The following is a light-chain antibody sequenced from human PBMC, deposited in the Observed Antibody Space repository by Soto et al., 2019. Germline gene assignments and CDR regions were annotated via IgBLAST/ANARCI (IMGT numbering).Light chain of an antibody. CDR1: SSDVGAYKY. V-gene: IGLV2-14*01. CDR2: EVN. CDR3: SSYTSGNTVI. J-gene: IGLJ2*01. Sequence: QSAMTQPASVSGSPGQSITISCTGTSSDVGAYKYVSWYQQYPGKAPKLVIYEVNNRPSGVSNRFSGSKSGNTASLTISGLQAEDEADYYCSSYTSGNTVIFGGGTKVTVL.